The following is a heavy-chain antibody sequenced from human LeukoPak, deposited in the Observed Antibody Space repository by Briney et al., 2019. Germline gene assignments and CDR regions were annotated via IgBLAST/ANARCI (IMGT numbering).Heavy chain of an antibody. D-gene: IGHD3-10*01. J-gene: IGHJ3*02. Sequence: GESLKISCKGSGYSFTSYWIGWVRQMPGKGLEWMGIIYPGDSGTRYSPSFQGQVTISADKSISTAYLQWSSLKASDTAMYYCARRVVPGSDYDAFDIWGQGTMVTVSS. CDR2: IYPGDSGT. V-gene: IGHV5-51*01. CDR3: ARRVVPGSDYDAFDI. CDR1: GYSFTSYW.